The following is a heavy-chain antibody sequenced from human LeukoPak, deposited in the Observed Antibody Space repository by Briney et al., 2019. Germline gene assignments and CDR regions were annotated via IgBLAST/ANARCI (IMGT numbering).Heavy chain of an antibody. D-gene: IGHD6-19*01. V-gene: IGHV1-69*01. Sequence: GASVKVSCKASGGTFSSYAISWVRQAPGQGLEWMGGIIPIFGTANYAQKFQGRVTITADESTSTAYMELSSLRSEDTAVYYCARDNGWYARNRMFVYYYYGMDVWGQGTTATVSS. J-gene: IGHJ6*02. CDR1: GGTFSSYA. CDR2: IIPIFGTA. CDR3: ARDNGWYARNRMFVYYYYGMDV.